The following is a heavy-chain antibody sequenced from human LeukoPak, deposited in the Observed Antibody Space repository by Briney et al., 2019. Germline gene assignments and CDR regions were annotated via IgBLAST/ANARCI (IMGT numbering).Heavy chain of an antibody. Sequence: PGGSLRLSCAASGFTFSSYNMNWVRQAPGKGLEWVSSITSGSSYIYYADSVKGRFTISRDNAKNSLYLQMNSLRAEDTAVYYCARDRDSSSPGAFDYWGQGTLVTVSS. V-gene: IGHV3-21*01. D-gene: IGHD6-6*01. CDR1: GFTFSSYN. CDR3: ARDRDSSSPGAFDY. J-gene: IGHJ4*02. CDR2: ITSGSSYI.